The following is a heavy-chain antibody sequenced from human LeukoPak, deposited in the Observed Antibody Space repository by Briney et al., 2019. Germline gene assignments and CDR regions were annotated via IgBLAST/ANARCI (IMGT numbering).Heavy chain of an antibody. CDR2: ITSSGGST. CDR1: GLTFSTYT. Sequence: GGSLRLSCAPSGLTFSTYTMSWVRQAPGKGLEWVSSITSSGGSTYYADSVKGRFTISRDTSKNTLYLQMNSLRAEDTAVYYCAKPDGPGFWGQGTLVTVSS. D-gene: IGHD2-8*01. CDR3: AKPDGPGF. J-gene: IGHJ4*02. V-gene: IGHV3-23*01.